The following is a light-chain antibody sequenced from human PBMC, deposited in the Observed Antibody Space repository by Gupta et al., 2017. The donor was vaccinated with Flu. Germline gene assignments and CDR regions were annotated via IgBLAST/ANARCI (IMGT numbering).Light chain of an antibody. Sequence: GDRVTITCRASQGISNYLAWYQQKLGKVPKLLIYAASTLQSGVPSRFSGSGSGTDFTLTISSLQPEDVATYYCQKYNSAPRTFGGETKVEIK. V-gene: IGKV1-27*01. CDR1: QGISNY. J-gene: IGKJ4*01. CDR2: AAS. CDR3: QKYNSAPRT.